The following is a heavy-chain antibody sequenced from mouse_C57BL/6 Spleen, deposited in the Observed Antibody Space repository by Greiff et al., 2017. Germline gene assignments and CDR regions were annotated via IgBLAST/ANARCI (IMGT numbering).Heavy chain of an antibody. CDR1: GFTFSSYA. CDR3: AREIYYGNQENYFDY. Sequence: SGGGLVKPGGSLKLSCAASGFTFSSYAMSWVRQTPEKRLEWVATISDGGSYTYYPDNVKGRFTISRDNAKNNLYLQMSHLKSEDTARYYCAREIYYGNQENYFDYWGQGTTLTVSS. D-gene: IGHD2-1*01. J-gene: IGHJ2*01. CDR2: ISDGGSYT. V-gene: IGHV5-4*01.